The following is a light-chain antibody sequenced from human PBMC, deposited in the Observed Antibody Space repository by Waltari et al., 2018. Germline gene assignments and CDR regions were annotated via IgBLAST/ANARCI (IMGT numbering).Light chain of an antibody. Sequence: IVLTQSPLSLPVTPGEPASIPCWSSQGLLHSEGHILLDWYLQKPGQSPQLLIYLGSHRASGVPDRFSGSGSGTDFTLEISRVEAEDVGVYFCMQGLQTPTFGQGTRL. CDR2: LGS. V-gene: IGKV2-28*01. CDR1: QGLLHSEGHIL. J-gene: IGKJ5*01. CDR3: MQGLQTPT.